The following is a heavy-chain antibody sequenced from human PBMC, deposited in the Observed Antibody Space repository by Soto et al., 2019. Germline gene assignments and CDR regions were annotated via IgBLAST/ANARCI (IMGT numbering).Heavy chain of an antibody. Sequence: ASVKISCKVSGYTLTELSMHWVRQAPGKGLEWMGGFDPEGGETIYAQKFQGRVTMTEDTSTDTAYMELSSLRSEDTAVYYCATNYGVVGATNFDYWGQGTLVTVSS. CDR2: FDPEGGET. CDR1: GYTLTELS. J-gene: IGHJ4*02. CDR3: ATNYGVVGATNFDY. D-gene: IGHD1-26*01. V-gene: IGHV1-24*01.